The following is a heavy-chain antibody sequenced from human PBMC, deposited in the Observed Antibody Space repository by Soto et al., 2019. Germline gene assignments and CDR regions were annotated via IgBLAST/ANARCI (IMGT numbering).Heavy chain of an antibody. CDR2: IYYSGST. V-gene: IGHV4-39*01. J-gene: IGHJ5*02. D-gene: IGHD6-13*01. CDR1: GSSISSSSYY. CDR3: ASLYSSSWYFWFDP. Sequence: SETLSLTCTVSGSSISSSSYYWGWIRQPPGKGLEWIGSIYYSGSTYYNPSLKSRVTISVDTSKNQFSLKLSSVTAADTAVYYCASLYSSSWYFWFDPWGQGTLVTVSS.